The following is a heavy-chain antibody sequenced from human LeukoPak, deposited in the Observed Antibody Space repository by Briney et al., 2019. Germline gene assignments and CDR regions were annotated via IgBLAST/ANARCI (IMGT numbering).Heavy chain of an antibody. CDR2: ISSSSSYI. V-gene: IGHV3-21*01. CDR1: GFTFSSYS. D-gene: IGHD3-10*01. J-gene: IGHJ2*01. Sequence: TGGSLSLSCAASGFTFSSYSMNWVRQAQGKGLEWVSSISSSSSYIYYADSVKGRFTISRDNAKNSLYLQMNSLRAEDTAVYYCARDSYYGSGSSNWYFDLWGRGTLATVSS. CDR3: ARDSYYGSGSSNWYFDL.